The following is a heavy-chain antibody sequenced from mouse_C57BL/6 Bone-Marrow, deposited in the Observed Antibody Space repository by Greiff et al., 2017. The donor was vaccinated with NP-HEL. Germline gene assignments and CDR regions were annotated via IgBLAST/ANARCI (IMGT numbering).Heavy chain of an antibody. Sequence: EVQLVESGGGLVKPGGSLKLSCAASGFTFSSYAMSWVRQTPEKRLEWVATISDGGSYTYYPDNVKGRFTISRDNAKNNLYLQMSHLKSEDTAMYYCAGDHYYGSTPMDYWGQGTSVTVSS. CDR1: GFTFSSYA. V-gene: IGHV5-4*01. D-gene: IGHD1-1*01. CDR2: ISDGGSYT. CDR3: AGDHYYGSTPMDY. J-gene: IGHJ4*01.